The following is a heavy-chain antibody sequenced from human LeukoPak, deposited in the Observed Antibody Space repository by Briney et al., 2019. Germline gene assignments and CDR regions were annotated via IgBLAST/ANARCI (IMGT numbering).Heavy chain of an antibody. Sequence: SSETLSLTCTVSGGSINSYYWSWIRQPPGKGLEWIGYIYYSGSTNYNPSLKSRVTISVDTSKNQFSLKLSSVTAADTAVYYCARDAGSSSVWDVWGQGTTVTVSS. CDR1: GGSINSYY. V-gene: IGHV4-59*01. D-gene: IGHD6-13*01. J-gene: IGHJ6*02. CDR2: IYYSGST. CDR3: ARDAGSSSVWDV.